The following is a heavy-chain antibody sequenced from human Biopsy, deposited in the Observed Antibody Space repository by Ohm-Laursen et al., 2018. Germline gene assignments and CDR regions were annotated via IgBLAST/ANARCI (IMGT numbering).Heavy chain of an antibody. V-gene: IGHV1-2*02. J-gene: IGHJ4*02. D-gene: IGHD1-26*01. CDR1: GYTFAGYY. CDR2: INPNSGNA. Sequence: VSSVKVSCKASGYTFAGYYLHWVRQAPGHGLEWMGWINPNSGNANYAQSFQGRLTVTRDTSISTAYMELTSLTFDDTAIYYCARGPHSGSHSCFDYWGRGTLVTVSS. CDR3: ARGPHSGSHSCFDY.